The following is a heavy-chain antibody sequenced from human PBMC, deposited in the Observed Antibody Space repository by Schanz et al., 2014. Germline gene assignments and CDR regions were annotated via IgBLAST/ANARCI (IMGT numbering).Heavy chain of an antibody. D-gene: IGHD3-9*01. CDR1: GFSFSNYW. CDR2: IKQDGSEK. Sequence: EVQLVESGGGLVQPGESLRLSCAASGFSFSNYWMSWVRQAPGKGLEWVANIKQDGSEKYYVDSVKGRFIISRDNSKNTLYLQVNSLRAEDTAVYYCAKHVRSLTGNDYWGQGTLVNVSS. J-gene: IGHJ4*02. CDR3: AKHVRSLTGNDY. V-gene: IGHV3-7*05.